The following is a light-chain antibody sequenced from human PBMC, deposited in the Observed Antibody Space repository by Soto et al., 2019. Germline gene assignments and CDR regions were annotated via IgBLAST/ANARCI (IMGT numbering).Light chain of an antibody. J-gene: IGKJ2*01. V-gene: IGKV1-39*01. Sequence: DIQRTQSPSSLSASVGDRVTITCRASQRISTYLNWYQQKPGKAPKLLIYAASSLQSGVPYTFSGSGSGTDFTLNISSLQAEDFATYYCQQSFPTPLTFGQGTKLEIK. CDR1: QRISTY. CDR3: QQSFPTPLT. CDR2: AAS.